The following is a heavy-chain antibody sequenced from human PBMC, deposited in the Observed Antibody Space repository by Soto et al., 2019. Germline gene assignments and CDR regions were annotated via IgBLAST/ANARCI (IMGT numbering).Heavy chain of an antibody. CDR2: ISGSGSNT. J-gene: IGHJ4*01. CDR1: GFTFTSYA. V-gene: IGHV3-23*01. D-gene: IGHD1-26*01. CDR3: ARDRATFDY. Sequence: PXGSLILSCSAAGFTFTSYAMSWVRLTPGKGLDWVSAISGSGSNTFYADSVRGRFTISRDNSKNTVFLQMNNLRAEDTAVYFCARDRATFDYWGHGTRATVSS.